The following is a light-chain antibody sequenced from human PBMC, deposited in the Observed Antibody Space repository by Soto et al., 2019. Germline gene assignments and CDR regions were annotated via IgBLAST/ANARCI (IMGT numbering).Light chain of an antibody. CDR1: QTIAIF. CDR3: QQSFHTPPIT. V-gene: IGKV1-39*01. Sequence: DIQMTQSPSSRSASVGDRVTITFRASQTIAIFLNWYQQRPGKAPMLLIYAASSLQSGVPSRFSGSGSGTDFTLTISDLQPEDFATYYCQQSFHTPPITFGQGTRLEIK. CDR2: AAS. J-gene: IGKJ5*01.